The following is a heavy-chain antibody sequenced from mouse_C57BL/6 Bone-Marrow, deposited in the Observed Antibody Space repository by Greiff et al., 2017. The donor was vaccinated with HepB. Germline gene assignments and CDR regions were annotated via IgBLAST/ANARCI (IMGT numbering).Heavy chain of an antibody. V-gene: IGHV1-15*01. CDR1: GYTFTDYE. D-gene: IGHD1-1*01. CDR2: IDPETGGT. Sequence: QVQLQQSGAELVRPGASVTLSCKASGYTFTDYEMHWVKQTPVHGLEWIGAIDPETGGTAYNQKFKGKAILTADKSSSTAYMELRSLTSEDSAVYYCTRDGSGPAWFAYWGQGTLVTVSA. CDR3: TRDGSGPAWFAY. J-gene: IGHJ3*01.